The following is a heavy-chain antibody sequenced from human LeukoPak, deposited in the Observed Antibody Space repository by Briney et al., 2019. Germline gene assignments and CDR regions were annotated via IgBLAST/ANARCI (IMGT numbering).Heavy chain of an antibody. CDR3: ARGPPIVVVEAATLKLKYYFDY. CDR1: GGSFSGYY. CDR2: INHSGST. V-gene: IGHV4-34*01. Sequence: SETLSLTCAVYGGSFSGYYWSWIRQPPGKGLEWIGEINHSGSTNYNPSLKSRVTISVDTSKNQFSLKLSSVTAADTAVYYCARGPPIVVVEAATLKLKYYFDYWGQGTLVTVSS. D-gene: IGHD2-15*01. J-gene: IGHJ4*02.